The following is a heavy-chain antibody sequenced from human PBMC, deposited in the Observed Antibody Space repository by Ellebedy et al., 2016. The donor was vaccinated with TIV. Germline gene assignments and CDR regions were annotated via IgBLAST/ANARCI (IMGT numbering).Heavy chain of an antibody. V-gene: IGHV3-30-3*02. Sequence: GASLKISCAASGFNLSNNALHWVRQAPGKGLEWLGVISYNGSIKFYADSLNGRITISSDNSKSMLYLQINNLITEDTALYYCAKLGVVIRRDYWGQGTLVTVSS. J-gene: IGHJ1*01. CDR1: GFNLSNNA. D-gene: IGHD2-21*01. CDR2: ISYNGSIK. CDR3: AKLGVVIRRDY.